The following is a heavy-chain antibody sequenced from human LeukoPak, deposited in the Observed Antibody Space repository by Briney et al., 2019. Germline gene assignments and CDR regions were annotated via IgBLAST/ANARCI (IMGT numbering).Heavy chain of an antibody. J-gene: IGHJ5*02. Sequence: GGSLRLSCAASVFTFSSYEMNWVRQPPGKGLEWVSYISSSGNTIYYADSVKGRFTISRDNAKNSLYLQMNSLRAEDTAVYYYARGFGDLWGQGTLVTVSS. CDR3: ARGFGDL. V-gene: IGHV3-48*03. D-gene: IGHD3-3*01. CDR1: VFTFSSYE. CDR2: ISSSGNTI.